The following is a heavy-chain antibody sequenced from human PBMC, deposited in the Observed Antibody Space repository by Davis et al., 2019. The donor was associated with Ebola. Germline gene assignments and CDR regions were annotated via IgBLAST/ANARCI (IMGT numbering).Heavy chain of an antibody. V-gene: IGHV3-11*04. CDR3: ARVGWELLTPFDY. D-gene: IGHD1-26*01. Sequence: GESLKISCAASGFTFSDYYMSWIRQAPGKGLEWVSYISSSGSTIYYADSVKGRFTISRDNAKNSLYLQMNSLRAEDTAVYYCARVGWELLTPFDYWGQGTLVTVSS. CDR1: GFTFSDYY. CDR2: ISSSGSTI. J-gene: IGHJ4*02.